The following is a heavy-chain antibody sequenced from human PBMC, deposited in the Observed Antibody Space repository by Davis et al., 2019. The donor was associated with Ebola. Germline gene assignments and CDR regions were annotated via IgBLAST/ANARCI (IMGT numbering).Heavy chain of an antibody. J-gene: IGHJ4*02. CDR3: ATDPYGGNPQSADY. D-gene: IGHD3-16*01. CDR1: GFTFSHYG. V-gene: IGHV3-74*01. CDR2: INSDGSFT. Sequence: PGGSLRLSCAASGFTFSHYGMQWVRQPPGKGLVWVSRINSDGSFTSYGDSVKGRFTISRDNAKNTLYLQMTSLRADDTAVYYCATDPYGGNPQSADYWGQGSLVTVSS.